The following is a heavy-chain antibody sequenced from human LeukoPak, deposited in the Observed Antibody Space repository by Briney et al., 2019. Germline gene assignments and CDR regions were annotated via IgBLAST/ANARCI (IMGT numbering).Heavy chain of an antibody. CDR2: ISYDGSNK. CDR1: GFTFSSYG. J-gene: IGHJ4*02. V-gene: IGHV3-30*18. CDR3: AKVSPHYDILTHSASYFDH. D-gene: IGHD3-9*01. Sequence: PGRSLRLSCAASGFTFSSYGMHWVRQAPGKGLEWVAVISYDGSNKYYADSVKGRFTISRDNSKNTLYLQMNSLRAEDTAVYYCAKVSPHYDILTHSASYFDHWGQGTLVTVSS.